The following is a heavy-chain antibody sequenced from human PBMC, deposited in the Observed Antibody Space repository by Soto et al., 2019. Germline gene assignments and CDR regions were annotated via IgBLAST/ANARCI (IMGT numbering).Heavy chain of an antibody. V-gene: IGHV1-69*06. Sequence: GASLKVSCKASGGTFSSYAISWVRQAPGQGLEWMGGIIPIFGTANYAQKFQGRVTITADKSTSTAYMELSSLRSEDTAVYYCARTHCSSTSCYTDYYYYGMDVWGQGTTVTVSS. CDR2: IIPIFGTA. CDR1: GGTFSSYA. D-gene: IGHD2-2*02. J-gene: IGHJ6*02. CDR3: ARTHCSSTSCYTDYYYYGMDV.